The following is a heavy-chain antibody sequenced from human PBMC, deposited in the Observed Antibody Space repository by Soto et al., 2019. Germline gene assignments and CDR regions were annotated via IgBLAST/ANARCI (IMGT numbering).Heavy chain of an antibody. V-gene: IGHV1-58*01. D-gene: IGHD3-3*01. J-gene: IGHJ3*02. Sequence: SVKVSCKASGFTVSDCAVQWVRQALGQPLEWIGYIVVGNGNTNFAQRFQERVTFSSDKSRGTAYMELRSLRSEDTAVYYCAATTHYDFWSGYFTGVAFDIWGQGTKVTVSS. CDR3: AATTHYDFWSGYFTGVAFDI. CDR1: GFTVSDCA. CDR2: IVVGNGNT.